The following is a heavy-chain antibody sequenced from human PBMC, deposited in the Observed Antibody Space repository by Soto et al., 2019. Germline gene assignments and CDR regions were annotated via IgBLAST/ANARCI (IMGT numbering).Heavy chain of an antibody. V-gene: IGHV1-69*01. CDR2: IIPFFGTA. D-gene: IGHD6-6*01. Sequence: QVQLVQSGAEVKKPGSSVKVSCKASGGTFSSYAISWVRQAPGQGLEWMGGIIPFFGTANYAQKFQGRVTITADESTSTAYMELSSLRSEDRAVYYCASGGLSIGARRNWFDPWGQGTLVTVSS. J-gene: IGHJ5*02. CDR3: ASGGLSIGARRNWFDP. CDR1: GGTFSSYA.